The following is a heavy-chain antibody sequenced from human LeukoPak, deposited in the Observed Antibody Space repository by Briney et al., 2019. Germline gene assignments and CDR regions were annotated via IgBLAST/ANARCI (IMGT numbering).Heavy chain of an antibody. CDR3: ARGTGYGDYRRYFDY. Sequence: GGSLRLSCAASGFTFSSYAMHWVRQAPGKGLEYVSAISSNGGSTYYANSVKGRFTISRDNSKNTLYLQMGSLRAEDMAVYYCARGTGYGDYRRYFDYWGQGTLVTVSS. D-gene: IGHD4-17*01. V-gene: IGHV3-64*01. CDR2: ISSNGGST. J-gene: IGHJ4*02. CDR1: GFTFSSYA.